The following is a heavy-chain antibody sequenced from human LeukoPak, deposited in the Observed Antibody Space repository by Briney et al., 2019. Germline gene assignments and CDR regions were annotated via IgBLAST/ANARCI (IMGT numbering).Heavy chain of an antibody. D-gene: IGHD2-15*01. CDR1: GDTFNIYA. V-gene: IGHV1-69*04. CDR3: ARERVVTGVQWSYDWFDP. J-gene: IGHJ5*02. CDR2: IIPFLTVA. Sequence: ASVKVSCKASGDTFNIYAVSWVRQAPGQGLEWIGRIIPFLTVANYAQKFQGRLTITADSSTSIAYMELSSLTSEDTAVYYCARERVVTGVQWSYDWFDPWGQGTLVTVSS.